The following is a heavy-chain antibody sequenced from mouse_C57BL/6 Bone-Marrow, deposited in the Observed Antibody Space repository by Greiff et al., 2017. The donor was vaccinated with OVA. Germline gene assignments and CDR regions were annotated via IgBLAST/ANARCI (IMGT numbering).Heavy chain of an antibody. CDR3: ASPPLDSSGPNPCYYYAMDY. J-gene: IGHJ4*01. Sequence: QVQLQQPGAELVKPGASVKLSCKASGYTFTSYWMHWVKQRPGQGLEWIGMIHPNSGSTTYNEKFKSKATLTVDKSSSTAYMQLSSLTSEDSAVYYCASPPLDSSGPNPCYYYAMDYWGQGTSVTVSS. V-gene: IGHV1-64*01. CDR1: GYTFTSYW. CDR2: IHPNSGST. D-gene: IGHD3-2*02.